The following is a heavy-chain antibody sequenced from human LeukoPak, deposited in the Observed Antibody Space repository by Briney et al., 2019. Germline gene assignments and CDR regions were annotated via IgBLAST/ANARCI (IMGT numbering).Heavy chain of an antibody. J-gene: IGHJ1*01. Sequence: PSETLSLTCAVSGGSISSGGYSWSWIRQPPGKGLEWIGYIYHSGSTYYNPSLKSRVTISVDRSKNQFSLKLSSVTAADTAVYYCATQRGPAEYFQHWGQGTLVTVSS. D-gene: IGHD3-10*01. CDR1: GGSISSGGYS. CDR3: ATQRGPAEYFQH. CDR2: IYHSGST. V-gene: IGHV4-30-2*01.